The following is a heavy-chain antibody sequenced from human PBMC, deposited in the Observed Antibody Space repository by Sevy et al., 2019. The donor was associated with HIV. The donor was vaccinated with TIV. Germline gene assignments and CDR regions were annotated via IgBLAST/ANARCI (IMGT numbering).Heavy chain of an antibody. D-gene: IGHD3-10*01. CDR1: GFTFSSYA. Sequence: GGSLRLSCAASGFTFSSYAMHWVRQAPGKGLEWVAVISYDGSNKYYADSVKGRFTISRDNSKNTLYLQMNSLRAEDTAVYYCARESIVWFGELLRGYYFDYWGQGTLVTVSS. V-gene: IGHV3-30-3*01. CDR2: ISYDGSNK. J-gene: IGHJ4*02. CDR3: ARESIVWFGELLRGYYFDY.